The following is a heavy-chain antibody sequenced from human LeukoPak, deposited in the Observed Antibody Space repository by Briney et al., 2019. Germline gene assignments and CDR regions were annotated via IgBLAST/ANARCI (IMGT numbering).Heavy chain of an antibody. V-gene: IGHV1-8*01. D-gene: IGHD4-23*01. J-gene: IGHJ5*02. CDR2: MNPNSGNT. CDR1: VYTFTTYD. Sequence: ASVKVSCKASVYTFTTYDINWVRQATGQGLEWMGWMNPNSGNTGYAQKFQGRVTMTRNTSISTAYMELSSLRSEDTAVYYCARGPNKSDGGNSGSAWFDPWGQGTLVTVSS. CDR3: ARGPNKSDGGNSGSAWFDP.